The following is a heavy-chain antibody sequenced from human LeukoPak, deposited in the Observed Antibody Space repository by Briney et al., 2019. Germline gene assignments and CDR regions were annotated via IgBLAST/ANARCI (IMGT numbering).Heavy chain of an antibody. CDR3: AIGPPYGGYSD. CDR2: INGSGGRT. J-gene: IGHJ4*02. V-gene: IGHV3-23*01. Sequence: PGGSLRLSCAASGFTFTTYAMTWVRQAPGKGPERVSTINGSGGRTYYADSLKGRFTISRDNSKNTVYLQMNSLRAEDTAVFYCAIGPPYGGYSDWGQGTLVTVSS. D-gene: IGHD5-12*01. CDR1: GFTFTTYA.